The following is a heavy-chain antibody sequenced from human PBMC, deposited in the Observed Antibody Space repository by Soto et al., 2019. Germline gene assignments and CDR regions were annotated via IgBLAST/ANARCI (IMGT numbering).Heavy chain of an antibody. V-gene: IGHV3-21*01. CDR1: GFTFSSYS. CDR3: ARDAQVSDPGSFDP. D-gene: IGHD3-10*01. CDR2: ISSSSNYI. J-gene: IGHJ5*02. Sequence: GSLRLSCAASGFTFSSYSMIWARQAPGKGLEWVSLISSSSNYIYYADSVKGRFTISRDNAKNSLYLQMNSLRAEDTAVYYCARDAQVSDPGSFDPWGPGTLVTVSS.